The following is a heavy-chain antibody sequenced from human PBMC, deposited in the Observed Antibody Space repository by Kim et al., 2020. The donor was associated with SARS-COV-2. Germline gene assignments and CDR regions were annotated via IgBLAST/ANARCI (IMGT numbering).Heavy chain of an antibody. Sequence: SSTIYYADSVKGRFTISRDNAKNSLYLQMNSLRAEDTAVYYCARKAGIDYWGQGTLVTVSS. V-gene: IGHV3-48*01. D-gene: IGHD6-13*01. J-gene: IGHJ4*02. CDR2: SSTI. CDR3: ARKAGIDY.